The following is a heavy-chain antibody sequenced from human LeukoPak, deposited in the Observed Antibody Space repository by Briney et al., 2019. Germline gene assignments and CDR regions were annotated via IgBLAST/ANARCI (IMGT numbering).Heavy chain of an antibody. D-gene: IGHD6-19*01. J-gene: IGHJ4*02. CDR2: ISGSGGST. CDR3: ANPLPVAGFGY. V-gene: IGHV3-23*01. Sequence: GGSLRLSCAASGFTLSSYAMSWVRQAPGKGLEWVSAISGSGGSTYYADSVKGRFTISRDNSKNTLYLQMNSLRAEDTAVYYCANPLPVAGFGYWGQGTLVTVSS. CDR1: GFTLSSYA.